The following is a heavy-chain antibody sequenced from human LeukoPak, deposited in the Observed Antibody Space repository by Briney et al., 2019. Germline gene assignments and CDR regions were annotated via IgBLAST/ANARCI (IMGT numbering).Heavy chain of an antibody. CDR1: GFTFSTYG. CDR3: AKISGYYPSDY. D-gene: IGHD3-22*01. J-gene: IGHJ4*02. Sequence: GGSPRLSCAASGFTFSTYGMHWVRQAPGKGLEWVSFIRYDGTNKYYADSVKGRFTISRDNSKNTLYLQMYSLRAEDTALYYCAKISGYYPSDYWGQGTLVTVSS. CDR2: IRYDGTNK. V-gene: IGHV3-30*02.